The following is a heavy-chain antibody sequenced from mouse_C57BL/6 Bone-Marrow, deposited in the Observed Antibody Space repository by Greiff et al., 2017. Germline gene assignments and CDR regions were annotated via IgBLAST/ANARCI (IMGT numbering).Heavy chain of an antibody. CDR2: IYPSDSET. Sequence: QVQLKQPGAELVRPGSSVKLSCKASGYTFTSYWMDWVKQRPGQGLEWIGNIYPSDSETHYNQKFKDKATLTVDKSSSTAYMQLSSLTSEDSAVYYCARSGYSKAMDYWGQGTSVTVSS. CDR3: ARSGYSKAMDY. J-gene: IGHJ4*01. V-gene: IGHV1-61*01. D-gene: IGHD2-5*01. CDR1: GYTFTSYW.